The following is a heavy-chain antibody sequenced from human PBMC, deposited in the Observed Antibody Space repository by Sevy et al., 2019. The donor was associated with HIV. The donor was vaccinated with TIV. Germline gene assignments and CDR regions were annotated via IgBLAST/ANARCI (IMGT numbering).Heavy chain of an antibody. V-gene: IGHV3-30*18. CDR3: AKERIAVASGDFDY. D-gene: IGHD6-19*01. CDR1: GFTFSSYG. J-gene: IGHJ4*02. CDR2: ISYDGSNK. Sequence: GGSLRLSCAASGFTFSSYGMHWVRQAPGKGLEWVAVISYDGSNKYYADSVKGRFTISRDNSKNTLYLQMNSLRAEDTAVYYCAKERIAVASGDFDYWGQGTPVTVSS.